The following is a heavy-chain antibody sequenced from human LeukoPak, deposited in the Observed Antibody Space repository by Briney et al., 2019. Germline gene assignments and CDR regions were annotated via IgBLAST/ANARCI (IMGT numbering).Heavy chain of an antibody. CDR3: ARSPEYSTSGPWFDP. CDR2: IYTSGST. D-gene: IGHD6-6*01. J-gene: IGHJ5*02. V-gene: IGHV4-61*02. CDR1: GGSISSGSYY. Sequence: PSETLSLTCTDSGGSISSGSYYWSWIRQPAGKGLEWIGRIYTSGSTNYNPSLKSRVTISVDTSKNQFSLKLSSVTAADTAVYYCARSPEYSTSGPWFDPWGQGTLVTVSS.